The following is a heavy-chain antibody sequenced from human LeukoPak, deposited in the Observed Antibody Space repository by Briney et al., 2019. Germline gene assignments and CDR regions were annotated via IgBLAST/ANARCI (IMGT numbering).Heavy chain of an antibody. Sequence: SETLSLTCTVSGGSFSSSSYYWSWIRQPLGKGLEWIGYIYYSGSTNYNPSLKSRVTISVDTSKNQFSLKLSSVTAADTAVYYCARDWSSSGWYDYWGQGTLVTVSS. CDR1: GGSFSSSSYY. V-gene: IGHV4-61*01. D-gene: IGHD6-19*01. CDR2: IYYSGST. CDR3: ARDWSSSGWYDY. J-gene: IGHJ4*02.